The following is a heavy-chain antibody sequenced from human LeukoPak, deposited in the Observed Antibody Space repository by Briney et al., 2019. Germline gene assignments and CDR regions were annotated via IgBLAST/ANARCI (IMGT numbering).Heavy chain of an antibody. CDR2: LYYSGSI. V-gene: IGHV4-39*01. Sequence: PSETLSLTCTVSGGAITGSSYYWGWIRQSPGKGLGWIGSLYYSGSIYYNPSLKSRVSMSADTSKNQFSLKLNSLTAADRAVYYCARQYYDSTGYYYFDYWDQGTLVTVSS. CDR1: GGAITGSSYY. D-gene: IGHD3-22*01. J-gene: IGHJ4*02. CDR3: ARQYYDSTGYYYFDY.